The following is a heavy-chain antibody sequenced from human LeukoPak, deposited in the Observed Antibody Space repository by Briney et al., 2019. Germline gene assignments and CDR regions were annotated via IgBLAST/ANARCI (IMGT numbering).Heavy chain of an antibody. CDR1: GGSISSGSYY. D-gene: IGHD5-12*01. J-gene: IGHJ5*02. V-gene: IGHV4-61*02. Sequence: SQTLSLTCTVSGGSISSGSYYWSWIRQPAGKGLEWIGRIYTSGGTNYNPSLKSRVTISVDTSKNQFSLKLSSVTAADTAVYYCARPRYGGYLTWGQGTLVTVSS. CDR2: IYTSGGT. CDR3: ARPRYGGYLT.